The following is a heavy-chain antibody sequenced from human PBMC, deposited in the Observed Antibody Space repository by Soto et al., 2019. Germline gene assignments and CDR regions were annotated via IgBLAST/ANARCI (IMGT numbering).Heavy chain of an antibody. Sequence: QIQLQESGPGLVKPSQNLSLTCTVSVDSVSRHYWSWILQPAGKGLEWLGRLYNDERTNYNPSLKSRVTMSMDTSKNQFSLKLTSVTAADSAVYFCAREPLAHSYFDFWGQGILVTVSS. CDR2: LYNDERT. V-gene: IGHV4-4*07. CDR3: AREPLAHSYFDF. CDR1: VDSVSRHY. J-gene: IGHJ4*02.